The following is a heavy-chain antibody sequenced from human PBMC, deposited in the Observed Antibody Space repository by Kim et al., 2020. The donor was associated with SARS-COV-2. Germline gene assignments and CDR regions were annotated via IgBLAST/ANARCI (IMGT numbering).Heavy chain of an antibody. CDR3: AREGYYVHYYYGMDV. J-gene: IGHJ6*02. CDR2: ISAYNGNT. Sequence: ASVKVSCKASGYTFTSYGISWVRQAPGQGLEWMGWISAYNGNTNYAQKLQGRVTMTTDTSTSTAYMELRSLRSDDTAVYYCAREGYYVHYYYGMDVWGQGTTVTVSS. CDR1: GYTFTSYG. V-gene: IGHV1-18*01. D-gene: IGHD3-22*01.